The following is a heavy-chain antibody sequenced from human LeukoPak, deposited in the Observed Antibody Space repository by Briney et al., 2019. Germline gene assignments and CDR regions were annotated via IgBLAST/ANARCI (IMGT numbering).Heavy chain of an antibody. CDR2: INAGNGNT. J-gene: IGHJ5*02. V-gene: IGHV1-3*01. CDR1: VYTFTSYA. Sequence: ASVKVSCKASVYTFTSYAMHWVRQAPGQRLEWMGWINAGNGNTKYSQKFQGRVTITRDTSASTAYMELSSLRSEDTAVYYCARDRAVAGTRWFDPWGQGTLVTVSS. CDR3: ARDRAVAGTRWFDP. D-gene: IGHD6-19*01.